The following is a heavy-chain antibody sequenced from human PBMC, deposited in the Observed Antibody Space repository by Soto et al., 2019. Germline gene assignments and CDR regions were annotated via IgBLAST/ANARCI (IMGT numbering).Heavy chain of an antibody. CDR2: LFYSGGA. V-gene: IGHV4-39*07. CDR3: ARRGGGAYLFDS. Sequence: QLQLQESGPGLVKPSETLSLTCSVSGDSISTSNYYWGWIRQPPGKGLEWIGHLFYSGGAYYNPSRKSRVGISVDTSKNEFSLKLISITAADTAIYFCARRGGGAYLFDSWGQGILVTFSS. J-gene: IGHJ4*02. D-gene: IGHD3-10*01. CDR1: GDSISTSNYY.